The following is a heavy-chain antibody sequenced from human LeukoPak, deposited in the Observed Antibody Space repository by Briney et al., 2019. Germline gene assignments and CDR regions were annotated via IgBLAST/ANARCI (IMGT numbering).Heavy chain of an antibody. D-gene: IGHD2-21*01. J-gene: IGHJ6*04. CDR1: GFTFSSYE. Sequence: SGGSLRLSCAASGFTFSSYEMNWVRQAPGKGLEWISYISGTGSSIYYADSVKGRLTISRDNAKNSLYLQINSLRAEDTAVYYCARDGDSIPPYNVMDVWGKGTTVTVSS. CDR3: ARDGDSIPPYNVMDV. V-gene: IGHV3-48*03. CDR2: ISGTGSSI.